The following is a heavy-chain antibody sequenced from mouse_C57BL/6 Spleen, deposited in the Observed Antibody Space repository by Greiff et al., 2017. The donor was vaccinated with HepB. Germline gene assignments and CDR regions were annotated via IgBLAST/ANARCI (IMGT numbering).Heavy chain of an antibody. J-gene: IGHJ3*01. CDR2: ISSGSSTI. V-gene: IGHV5-17*01. Sequence: EVQVVESGGGLVKPGGSLKLSCAASGFTFSDYGMHWVRQAPEKGLEWVAYISSGSSTIYYADTVKGRFTISRDNAKNTLFLQMTSLRSEDTAMYYCASPGYYYWSSYQAWFAYWGQGTLVTVSA. D-gene: IGHD1-1*01. CDR1: GFTFSDYG. CDR3: ASPGYYYWSSYQAWFAY.